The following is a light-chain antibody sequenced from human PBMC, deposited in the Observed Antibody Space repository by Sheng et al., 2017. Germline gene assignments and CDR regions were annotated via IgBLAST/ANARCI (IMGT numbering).Light chain of an antibody. V-gene: IGKV1-33*01. CDR2: DAS. CDR1: HDIINY. J-gene: IGKJ4*01. Sequence: DIQMTQSPSSLSASVGDRVTITCQASHDIINYLNWYQQKPGKAPKLLIYDASNLETGVPSRFSGGGSGTDFTFTISSLQPEDIATYYCQQYDNLPLTFGRGTERGDQT. CDR3: QQYDNLPLT.